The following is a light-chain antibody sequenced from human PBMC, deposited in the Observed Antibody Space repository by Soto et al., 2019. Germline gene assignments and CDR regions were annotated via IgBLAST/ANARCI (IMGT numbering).Light chain of an antibody. J-gene: IGLJ3*02. V-gene: IGLV1-44*01. CDR3: AAWDDSLNGWV. Sequence: QSVLTQPPSASGTPGQRVTISCSGSSSNIGSNTVNWYQQLPGTAPKLLIYSNNQRPSGFPDRFSGSKSGTSGSLAISGLQSEDEADYYCAAWDDSLNGWVFGGGTKLTVL. CDR2: SNN. CDR1: SSNIGSNT.